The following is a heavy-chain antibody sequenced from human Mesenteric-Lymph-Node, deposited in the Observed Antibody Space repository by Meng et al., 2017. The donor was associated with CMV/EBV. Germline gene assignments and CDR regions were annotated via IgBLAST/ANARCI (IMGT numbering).Heavy chain of an antibody. Sequence: GESLKISCATSGFTFNKHWMNWVRQTPGKGLEWVANIKQDGSEKYYVDSVKGRFTISRDNAKNSLYLQMNSLRVEDTAVYYCARETLVTDAFDSWGQGTLVTVSS. J-gene: IGHJ4*02. D-gene: IGHD4-23*01. CDR3: ARETLVTDAFDS. CDR2: IKQDGSEK. CDR1: GFTFNKHW. V-gene: IGHV3-7*01.